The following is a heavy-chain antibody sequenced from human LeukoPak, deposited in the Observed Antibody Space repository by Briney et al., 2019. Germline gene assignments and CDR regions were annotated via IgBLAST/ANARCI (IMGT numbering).Heavy chain of an antibody. J-gene: IGHJ6*02. D-gene: IGHD3-10*01. CDR1: GYTFTGYY. CDR2: INPNSGGT. CDR3: ARRRITMVRGYYGMDV. Sequence: ASVKVSCKASGYTFTGYYMHWVRQAPGQGLEWMGWINPNSGGTNYAQKFQGRATMTRDTSISTAYMELSRLRSDDTAVYYCARRRITMVRGYYGMDVWGQGTTVTVSS. V-gene: IGHV1-2*02.